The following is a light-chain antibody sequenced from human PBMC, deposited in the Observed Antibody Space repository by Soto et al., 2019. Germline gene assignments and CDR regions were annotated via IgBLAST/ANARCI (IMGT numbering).Light chain of an antibody. V-gene: IGKV1-5*01. CDR1: QSISSW. CDR3: LQYDTYPYS. J-gene: IGKJ3*01. Sequence: DIQMTQSPSTLSASVGDRVTITCRASQSISSWLAWYQQRPGKAPTLLIYDASNLQSGVPSRFSGSGSGTEFPLTISSLQPDDFATYYCLQYDTYPYSFGPGTKVDIK. CDR2: DAS.